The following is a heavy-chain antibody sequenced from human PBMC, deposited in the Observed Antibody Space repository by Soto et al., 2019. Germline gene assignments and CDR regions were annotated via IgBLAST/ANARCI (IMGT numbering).Heavy chain of an antibody. J-gene: IGHJ4*02. CDR3: AKTGPLYTSSWYRSDFDY. CDR1: GYSLTELS. D-gene: IGHD6-13*01. V-gene: IGHV1-24*01. Sequence: ASVKVSCKVSGYSLTELSMHWVRQAPGKGLEWMGGFDPEDGETIYAQKFQGRVTMTEDTSTDTAYMELSSLRSEDTAVYYCAKTGPLYTSSWYRSDFDYWGQGTLVTVSS. CDR2: FDPEDGET.